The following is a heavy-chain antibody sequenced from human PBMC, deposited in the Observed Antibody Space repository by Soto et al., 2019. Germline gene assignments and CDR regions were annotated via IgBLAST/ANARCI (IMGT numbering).Heavy chain of an antibody. D-gene: IGHD3-10*01. V-gene: IGHV4-34*01. CDR3: ARGRRVLLWFGEEYYYYMDV. J-gene: IGHJ6*03. CDR2: INHSGST. CDR1: GGSFSGYY. Sequence: QVQLQQWGAGLLKPSETLSLTCAVYGGSFSGYYWSWIRQPPGKGLEWIGEINHSGSTNYNPSLMSRVTISVDTSKNQFSLKLSSVTAADTAVYYCARGRRVLLWFGEEYYYYMDVWGKGTTVTVSS.